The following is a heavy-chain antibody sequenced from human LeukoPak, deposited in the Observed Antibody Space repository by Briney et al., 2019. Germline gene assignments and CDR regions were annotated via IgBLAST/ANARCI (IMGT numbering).Heavy chain of an antibody. J-gene: IGHJ4*02. D-gene: IGHD3-16*01. CDR1: GGSISSGSYY. CDR2: IYTSGST. CDR3: VWGSYPRNCFDY. Sequence: PSETLSLTCTVSGGSISSGSYYWSWIRQPAGKGLEWIGRIYTSGSTNYNPSLKSRVTISVDTSKNQFSLKLSSVTAADTAVYYCVWGSYPRNCFDYWGQGTLVTVSS. V-gene: IGHV4-61*02.